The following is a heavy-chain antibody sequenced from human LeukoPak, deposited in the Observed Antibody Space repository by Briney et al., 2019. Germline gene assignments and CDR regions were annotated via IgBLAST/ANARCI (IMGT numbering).Heavy chain of an antibody. CDR2: IRYDGSNK. Sequence: PGGSLRLSCAASGFTFSSYAMHWVRQAPGKGLEWVAFIRYDGSNKYYADSVKGRFTISRDNSKNTLYLQMNSLRAEDTAVYYCAKDTTPGGYGGNSPGYWGQGTLVTVSS. CDR3: AKDTTPGGYGGNSPGY. CDR1: GFTFSSYA. D-gene: IGHD4-23*01. V-gene: IGHV3-30*02. J-gene: IGHJ4*02.